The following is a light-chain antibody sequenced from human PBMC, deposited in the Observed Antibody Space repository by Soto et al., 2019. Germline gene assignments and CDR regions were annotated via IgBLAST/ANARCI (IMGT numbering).Light chain of an antibody. V-gene: IGLV1-40*01. CDR3: QSYDSRLSGYV. CDR1: SSNIGAGYD. Sequence: QSVLTQPPSVSGAPGQRVTISCTGSSSNIGAGYDVHWYQQLPGTAPKLLIYANSNRPSGVPGRFSGSKSGTSASLAITGLQAEDEADYYCQSYDSRLSGYVLGNATKVTV. CDR2: ANS. J-gene: IGLJ1*01.